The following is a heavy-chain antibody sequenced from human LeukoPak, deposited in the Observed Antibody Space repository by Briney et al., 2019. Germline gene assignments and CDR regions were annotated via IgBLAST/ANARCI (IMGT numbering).Heavy chain of an antibody. CDR1: GGSISSYY. D-gene: IGHD2-2*01. J-gene: IGHJ4*02. CDR3: ARARTYPGFDY. V-gene: IGHV4-59*12. Sequence: SETLSLTCTVSGGSISSYYWSWIRQPPGKGLEWIGYIYHSGSTHYNPSLKSRVTISVDRSKNQFSLKLGSVTAADTAVYYCARARTYPGFDYWGQGTLVTVSS. CDR2: IYHSGST.